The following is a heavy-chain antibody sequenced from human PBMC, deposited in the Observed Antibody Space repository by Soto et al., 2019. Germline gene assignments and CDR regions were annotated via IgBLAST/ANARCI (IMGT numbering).Heavy chain of an antibody. D-gene: IGHD5-12*01. CDR1: GYTFTGYY. V-gene: IGHV1-2*02. Sequence: ASVKVSCKASGYTFTGYYMHWVRQAPGQGLEWMGGIIPNSGGTNYAQKFQGRVTITTDTSTSTAYMELSRLRSEDTAVYYCARGRVLATILRYGMDVWGQGTTVTGSS. CDR3: ARGRVLATILRYGMDV. J-gene: IGHJ6*02. CDR2: IIPNSGGT.